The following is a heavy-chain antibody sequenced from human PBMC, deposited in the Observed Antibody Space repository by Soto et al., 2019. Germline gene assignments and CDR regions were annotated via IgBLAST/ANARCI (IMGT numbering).Heavy chain of an antibody. CDR1: GFSLTTSGVG. J-gene: IGHJ4*02. D-gene: IGHD3-3*01. Sequence: QITLNESGPTVVRPTETLTLTCRFSGFSLTTSGVGVGWIRQSPGKAPEWLALIYWDDDKRYSASVKSRLTITKATSKNQVVLTVSDLDPTDTATYYCAPRVLRTVFGLGTTPAIFFDFWGPGTPVAVSS. CDR2: IYWDDDK. CDR3: APRVLRTVFGLGTTPAIFFDF. V-gene: IGHV2-5*02.